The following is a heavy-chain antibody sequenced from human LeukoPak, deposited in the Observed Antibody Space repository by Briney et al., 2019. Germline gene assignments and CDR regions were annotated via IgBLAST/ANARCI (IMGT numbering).Heavy chain of an antibody. CDR3: ARDGPKYTSGWYGTYYFDY. D-gene: IGHD6-19*01. CDR2: TSSSGNTI. V-gene: IGHV3-48*03. Sequence: PGGSLRLSCAASGFTSSSYEMNWVRQAPGKGLEWVSYTSSSGNTIYYADSVKGRFTISRDNAKNSLYLQMNSLRAEDTAVYYCARDGPKYTSGWYGTYYFDYWGQGTLVTVSS. CDR1: GFTSSSYE. J-gene: IGHJ4*02.